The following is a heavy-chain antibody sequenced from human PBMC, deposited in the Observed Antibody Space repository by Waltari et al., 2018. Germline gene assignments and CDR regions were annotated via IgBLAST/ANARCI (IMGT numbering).Heavy chain of an antibody. CDR3: AREEGGREPNYFDY. Sequence: QVQLVQSGAEVKKPGSSVKVSCKASGGTFSSYAISWVRQAPGQGLEWMGGIIPILGTAKYAQNVQVRVTITADESTGTAYMELSSLRSEDTAVYYCAREEGGREPNYFDYWGQGTLVTVSS. V-gene: IGHV1-69*01. CDR2: IIPILGTA. CDR1: GGTFSSYA. D-gene: IGHD1-1*01. J-gene: IGHJ4*02.